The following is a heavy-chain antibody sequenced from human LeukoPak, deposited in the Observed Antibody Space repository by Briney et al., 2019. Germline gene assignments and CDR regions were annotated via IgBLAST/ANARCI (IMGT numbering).Heavy chain of an antibody. Sequence: GGSLRLFCAASGFILSPYWMHWVGRVPGKGRLGVIRINGDGKDTPYADSVKGRFTISRDNAKNMLYLQMNSLRVEDTGVYYCARGSSSGWPDYFDHWGQGALVTASS. CDR3: ARGSSSGWPDYFDH. J-gene: IGHJ4*02. D-gene: IGHD6-19*01. V-gene: IGHV3-74*01. CDR1: GFILSPYW. CDR2: INGDGKDT.